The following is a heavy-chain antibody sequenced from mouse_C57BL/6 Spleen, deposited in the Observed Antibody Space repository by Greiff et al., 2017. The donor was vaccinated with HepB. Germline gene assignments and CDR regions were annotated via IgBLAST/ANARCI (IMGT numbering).Heavy chain of an antibody. CDR1: GYTFTSYT. CDR3: ARRDYYGSSFDY. CDR2: INPSSGYT. D-gene: IGHD1-1*01. V-gene: IGHV1-4*01. Sequence: QVQLQQSGAELARPGASVKMSCKASGYTFTSYTMHWVKQRPGQGLEWIGYINPSSGYTKYNQKFKDKATLTADKSSSTAYMQLSSLTSEDSAVYYCARRDYYGSSFDYWGQGTTLTVSS. J-gene: IGHJ2*01.